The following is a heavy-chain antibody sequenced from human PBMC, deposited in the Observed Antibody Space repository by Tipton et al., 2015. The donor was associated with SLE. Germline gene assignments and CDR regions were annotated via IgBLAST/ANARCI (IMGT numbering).Heavy chain of an antibody. CDR2: VYYSGTT. CDR1: GGSFTNTPYF. Sequence: LRLSCAVYGGSFTNTPYFWGWIRQTPGKGLEWIGTVYYSGTTYYSPSLKSRVTISLDTSKNHFSLLLNSVTAADTAVYYCAGHPQLAYFDPWGPGTLVTVSS. V-gene: IGHV4-39*07. D-gene: IGHD3-9*01. J-gene: IGHJ4*02. CDR3: AGHPQLAYFDP.